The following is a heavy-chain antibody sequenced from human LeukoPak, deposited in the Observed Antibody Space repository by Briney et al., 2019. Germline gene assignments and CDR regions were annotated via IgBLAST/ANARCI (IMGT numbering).Heavy chain of an antibody. CDR3: ARANPLHCSSTSCLFDY. D-gene: IGHD2-2*01. J-gene: IGHJ4*02. CDR2: INPNNGGT. CDR1: VYTLTDYY. Sequence: ASVKVSCKDSVYTLTDYYMHWVRQAPGQGLEWMGWINPNNGGTYSTQKFQGWVTMTRKTSISTAYMELSRLTSDDTAVYYCARANPLHCSSTSCLFDYWGQGSLVTVSS. V-gene: IGHV1-2*04.